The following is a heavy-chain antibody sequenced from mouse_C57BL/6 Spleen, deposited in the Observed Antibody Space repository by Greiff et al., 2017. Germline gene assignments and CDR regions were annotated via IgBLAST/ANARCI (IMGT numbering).Heavy chain of an antibody. CDR1: GFTFSSYA. CDR3: TRAAYYYGSSYYYYAMDY. D-gene: IGHD1-1*01. V-gene: IGHV5-9-1*02. J-gene: IGHJ4*01. Sequence: EVQGVESGEGLVKPGGSLKLSCAASGFTFSSYAMSWVRQTPEKRLEWVAYISSGGDYIYYADTVKGRFTISRDNARNTLYLQMSSRKSEDTAMYYCTRAAYYYGSSYYYYAMDYWGQGTSVTVSS. CDR2: ISSGGDYI.